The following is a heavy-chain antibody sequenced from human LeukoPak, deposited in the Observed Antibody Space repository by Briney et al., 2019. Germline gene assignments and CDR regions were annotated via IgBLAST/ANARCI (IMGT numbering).Heavy chain of an antibody. D-gene: IGHD2-2*01. CDR2: ITSGGGST. CDR3: AKDYCSSTSCYAYWFDP. V-gene: IGHV3-23*01. Sequence: GGSLRLSCAVSGFTFSSYAISWVRQAPGKGLEWVSAITSGGGSTYHADSVKGRFTISRDNSKNTLYLQMNSLRVEDTAVYYCAKDYCSSTSCYAYWFDPWGQGTLVTVSS. CDR1: GFTFSSYA. J-gene: IGHJ5*02.